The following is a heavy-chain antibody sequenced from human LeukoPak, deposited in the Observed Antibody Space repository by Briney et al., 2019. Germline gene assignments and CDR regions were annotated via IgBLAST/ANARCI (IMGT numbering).Heavy chain of an antibody. D-gene: IGHD5-12*01. CDR3: ARDFIVATSFDY. J-gene: IGHJ4*02. CDR2: INPSGGST. Sequence: ASVKVSCKASGYTFTSYYMHWVRQAPGQGLEWMGIINPSGGSTSYAQKFQGRVTMTTDTSTSTAYMELRSLRSDDTAVYYCARDFIVATSFDYWGQGTLVTVSS. V-gene: IGHV1-46*01. CDR1: GYTFTSYY.